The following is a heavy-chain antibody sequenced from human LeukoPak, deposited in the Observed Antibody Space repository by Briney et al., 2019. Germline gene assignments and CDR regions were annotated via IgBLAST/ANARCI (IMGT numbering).Heavy chain of an antibody. Sequence: GGSLRLSCAAYGFTFSSYAMSLVRQAPGKGLEWVSAISGSGGSTYYADSVKGRFTISRDNSKNTLYLQMNSPRAEDTAVYYCAKDGSPRRYCSSTGCYLSPWGQGTLVTVSS. CDR2: ISGSGGST. D-gene: IGHD2-2*01. V-gene: IGHV3-23*01. J-gene: IGHJ5*02. CDR3: AKDGSPRRYCSSTGCYLSP. CDR1: GFTFSSYA.